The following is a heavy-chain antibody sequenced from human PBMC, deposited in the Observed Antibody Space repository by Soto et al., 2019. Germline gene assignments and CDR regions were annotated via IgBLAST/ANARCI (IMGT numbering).Heavy chain of an antibody. CDR3: VRDSGAKLSSS. CDR1: GGTFSSYR. D-gene: IGHD6-13*01. V-gene: IGHV1-69*13. Sequence: SVKVSCKASGGTFSSYRISWVRRAPGQGLEWVGGIVPIYRTADYAQKFQGRVTITADESARTSYMELRSLKSQDTAVYYCVRDSGAKLSSSWGQGTLVPVCS. J-gene: IGHJ4*02. CDR2: IVPIYRTA.